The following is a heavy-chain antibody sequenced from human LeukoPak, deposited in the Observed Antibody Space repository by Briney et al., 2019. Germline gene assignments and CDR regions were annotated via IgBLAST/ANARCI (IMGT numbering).Heavy chain of an antibody. CDR3: AREVAGTLAFDY. J-gene: IGHJ4*02. CDR1: GDSVSSNTAA. D-gene: IGHD6-19*01. Sequence: SQTLSLTCAISGDSVSSNTAAWNWIRQSPSRGLEWLGRIYYRSKWYNDYSVYAVSVKSRITINPDTSKNQFSLQLNSVTPEDTAVYYCAREVAGTLAFDYWGQGTLVTVSS. CDR2: IYYRSKWYN. V-gene: IGHV6-1*01.